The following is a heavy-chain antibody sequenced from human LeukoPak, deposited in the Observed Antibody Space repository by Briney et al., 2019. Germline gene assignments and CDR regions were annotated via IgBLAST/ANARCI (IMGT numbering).Heavy chain of an antibody. CDR3: ARVYNSGYYHLGY. Sequence: GGSLRLSCAASGFTFSSYWMHWVRQVPGKGLVWVSRINSDGSSIRYADSVKGRFTISRDNAQNTVYLQMNSLRAEDTALYYCARVYNSGYYHLGYWGQGALVTVSS. V-gene: IGHV3-74*01. CDR1: GFTFSSYW. J-gene: IGHJ4*02. CDR2: INSDGSSI. D-gene: IGHD3-22*01.